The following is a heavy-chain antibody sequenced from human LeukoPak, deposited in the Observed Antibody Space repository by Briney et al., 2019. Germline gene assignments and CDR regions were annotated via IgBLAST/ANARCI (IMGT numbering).Heavy chain of an antibody. J-gene: IGHJ4*02. CDR2: INQDGSEK. CDR3: ARIAAAGCDY. Sequence: GGSLRLSCAASGFTFSSYWMSWVRQAPGKGLEWVANINQDGSEKYYVDSVKCRVTISRDNAKNSLYLPMNSLRAEDTAVYYCARIAAAGCDYWGQGTLVTVSS. CDR1: GFTFSSYW. D-gene: IGHD6-13*01. V-gene: IGHV3-7*01.